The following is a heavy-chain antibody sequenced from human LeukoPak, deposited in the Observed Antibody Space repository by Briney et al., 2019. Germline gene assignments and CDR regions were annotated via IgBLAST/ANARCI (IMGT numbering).Heavy chain of an antibody. D-gene: IGHD6-19*01. CDR1: GGTFSSYA. CDR3: ARGPQQWLHAFDI. Sequence: GASVKVSCKASGGTFSSYAISWVRQAPGQGLEWMGRIIPIFGTANYAQKFQGRVTITTDESTSTAYMELSSLRSEDTAVYYCARGPQQWLHAFDIWGQGTMVIVSS. V-gene: IGHV1-69*05. CDR2: IIPIFGTA. J-gene: IGHJ3*02.